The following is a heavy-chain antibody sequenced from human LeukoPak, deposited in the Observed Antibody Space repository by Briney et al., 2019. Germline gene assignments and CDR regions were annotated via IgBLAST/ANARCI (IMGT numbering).Heavy chain of an antibody. V-gene: IGHV1-2*06. CDR1: GYTFTGYY. J-gene: IGHJ4*02. CDR2: INPNSGDT. Sequence: GASVKVSCKASGYTFTGYYMHWVRQAPGQGLEWMGRINPNSGDTNYAQKFQGRVTMTRDTSISTAYMELSRLRSDDTAVYYCARDHGYDSSGYYSDYWGQGTLVTVSS. CDR3: ARDHGYDSSGYYSDY. D-gene: IGHD3-22*01.